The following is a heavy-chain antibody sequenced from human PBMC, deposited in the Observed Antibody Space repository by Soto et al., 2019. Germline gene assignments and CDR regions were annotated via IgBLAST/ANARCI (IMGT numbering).Heavy chain of an antibody. CDR3: AKVWGSSSSGNDY. Sequence: GGSLRLSCAASGFTFSSYGMHWVRQAPGKGLEWVAVISYDGSNKYYADSVKGRFTISRDNSKNTLYLQMNSLRAEDTAVYYCAKVWGSSSSGNDYWGQGTLVTVSS. J-gene: IGHJ4*02. CDR2: ISYDGSNK. V-gene: IGHV3-30*18. CDR1: GFTFSSYG. D-gene: IGHD6-6*01.